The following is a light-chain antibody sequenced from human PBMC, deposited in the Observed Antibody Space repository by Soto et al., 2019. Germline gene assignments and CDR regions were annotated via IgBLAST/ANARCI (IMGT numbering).Light chain of an antibody. CDR2: GDS. Sequence: EIVLTQSPGTLSLSPGERATLSCRASQSVSSSYLAWYQQKPGQAPRLLIYGDSSRATGIPDRFSGSGSGTGFTLTISRLEPEDFAVYYCQQYGKTFGQGTKVEIK. CDR3: QQYGKT. V-gene: IGKV3-20*01. CDR1: QSVSSSY. J-gene: IGKJ1*01.